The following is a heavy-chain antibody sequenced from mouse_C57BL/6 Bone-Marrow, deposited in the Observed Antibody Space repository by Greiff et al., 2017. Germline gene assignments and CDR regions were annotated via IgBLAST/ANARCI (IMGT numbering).Heavy chain of an antibody. J-gene: IGHJ4*01. V-gene: IGHV1-39*01. CDR3: ARGYGYDYAMDY. CDR2: INPNYGTT. Sequence: VQLQQSGPELVKPGASVKISCKASGYSFTDYNMNWVKQSNGKSLEWIGVINPNYGTTSYNQKLKCKDTLTVDQSSSTAYMLLNSLTSEDSAVYYYARGYGYDYAMDYWGQGTSVTVSS. CDR1: GYSFTDYN. D-gene: IGHD2-2*01.